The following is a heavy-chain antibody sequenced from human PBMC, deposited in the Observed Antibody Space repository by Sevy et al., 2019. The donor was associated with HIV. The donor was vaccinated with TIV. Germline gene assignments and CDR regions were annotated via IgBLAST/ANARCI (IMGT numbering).Heavy chain of an antibody. D-gene: IGHD3-3*01. CDR2: MSGRGGST. Sequence: GGSLRLSCAASGFPFNDHAMHWVRQVPGKGLEWVSGMSGRGGSTDYADSVKGRFTISRDNSKNTLYLQMNSLRAEDTAIYYCAKDVPDQSWYDDFWSGSPCFDYWGRGTLVTVSS. CDR1: GFPFNDHA. V-gene: IGHV3-23*01. J-gene: IGHJ4*02. CDR3: AKDVPDQSWYDDFWSGSPCFDY.